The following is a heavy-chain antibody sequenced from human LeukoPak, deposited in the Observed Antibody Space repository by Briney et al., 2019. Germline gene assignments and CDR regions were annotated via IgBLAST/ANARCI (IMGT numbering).Heavy chain of an antibody. CDR3: AKDLVIMWFGESYNWFDP. CDR2: INHSGST. Sequence: SETLSLTCAVYGGSFSGYYWSWIRQPPGKGLEWIGEINHSGSTNYNPSLKSRVTISVDTSKNQFSLKLSSVTAADTAVYYCAKDLVIMWFGESYNWFDPWGQGTLVTVSS. J-gene: IGHJ5*02. D-gene: IGHD3-10*01. V-gene: IGHV4-34*01. CDR1: GGSFSGYY.